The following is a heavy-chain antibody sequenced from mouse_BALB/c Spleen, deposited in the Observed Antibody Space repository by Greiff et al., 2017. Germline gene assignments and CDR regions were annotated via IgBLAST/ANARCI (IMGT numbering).Heavy chain of an antibody. Sequence: EVQRVESGGGLVQPGGSLKLSCAASGFTFSSYTMSWVRQTPEKRLEWVAYISNGGGSTYYPDTVKGRFTISRDNAKNTLYLQMSSLKSEDTAMYYCARHGYYGNYDYFDYWGQGTTLTVSS. CDR3: ARHGYYGNYDYFDY. J-gene: IGHJ2*01. CDR2: ISNGGGST. D-gene: IGHD2-1*01. V-gene: IGHV5-12-2*01. CDR1: GFTFSSYT.